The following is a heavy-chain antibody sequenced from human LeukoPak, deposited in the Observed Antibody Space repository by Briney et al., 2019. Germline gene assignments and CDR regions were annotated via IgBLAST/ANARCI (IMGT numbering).Heavy chain of an antibody. CDR2: IIPIFGTA. CDR3: ARGLYYYDSSGYAKYFDY. D-gene: IGHD3-22*01. Sequence: ASVKVSCKASGGTVSSYAISWVRQAPGQGLEWMGGIIPIFGTANYAQKFQGRVTITADESTSTAYMELSSLRSEDTAVYYCARGLYYYDSSGYAKYFDYWGQGTLVTVSS. J-gene: IGHJ4*02. V-gene: IGHV1-69*13. CDR1: GGTVSSYA.